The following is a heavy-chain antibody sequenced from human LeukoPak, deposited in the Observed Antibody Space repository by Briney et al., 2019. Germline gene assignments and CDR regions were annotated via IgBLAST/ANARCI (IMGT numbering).Heavy chain of an antibody. J-gene: IGHJ4*02. V-gene: IGHV3-48*02. CDR1: GFTFSSYS. Sequence: GGSLRLSCAASGFTFSSYSMNWVRQAPGKGLEWVSYISSSSSTMYYADSVKGRFTISRDTAKNSLYLQMNSLRDEDTAVYYCASGPFRTRPNWENLDYWGQGTLVTVSS. D-gene: IGHD7-27*01. CDR3: ASGPFRTRPNWENLDY. CDR2: ISSSSSTM.